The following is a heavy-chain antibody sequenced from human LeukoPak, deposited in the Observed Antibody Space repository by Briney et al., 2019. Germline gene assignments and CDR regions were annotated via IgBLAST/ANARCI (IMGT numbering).Heavy chain of an antibody. CDR1: GGSISSGGYY. D-gene: IGHD6-19*01. CDR2: IYYSGST. J-gene: IGHJ6*02. V-gene: IGHV4-31*03. Sequence: PSETLSLTCTVSGGSISSGGYYWSWIRQHPGKGLEWIGYIYYSGSTYYNPSLKSRVTISVDTSKNQFSLKLSSVTAADTAVYYCARELAVAGNYGMDVWGQGTTVTVSS. CDR3: ARELAVAGNYGMDV.